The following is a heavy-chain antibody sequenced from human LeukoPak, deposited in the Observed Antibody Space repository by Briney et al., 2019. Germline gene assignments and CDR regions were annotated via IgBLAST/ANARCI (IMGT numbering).Heavy chain of an antibody. CDR3: ATKGPPGSSGWFFDY. Sequence: GGSLGLSCAASGFTFSAYGMHWVRRAPGKGLEWVALISNDERNQYYADSVKGRFTISRDSSKNTLYLDMYSLRAEDTAVYYCATKGPPGSSGWFFDYWGQGTMVTVSS. CDR2: ISNDERNQ. CDR1: GFTFSAYG. J-gene: IGHJ4*02. V-gene: IGHV3-30*03. D-gene: IGHD6-19*01.